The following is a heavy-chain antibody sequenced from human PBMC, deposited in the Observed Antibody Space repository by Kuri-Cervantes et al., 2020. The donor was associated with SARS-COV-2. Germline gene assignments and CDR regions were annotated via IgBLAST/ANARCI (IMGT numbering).Heavy chain of an antibody. Sequence: SQTPSLLRAVYGGYFSGYYWSWIRQPPGKGLEWIGYIYYSWSTNYNPSLESRVTISVDTSKNQFSLKLSSVTAADTAVYYCARVKTIFGVAPFDYWGQGTLVTVSS. CDR3: ARVKTIFGVAPFDY. CDR2: IYYSWST. J-gene: IGHJ4*02. V-gene: IGHV4-59*12. D-gene: IGHD3-3*01. CDR1: GGYFSGYY.